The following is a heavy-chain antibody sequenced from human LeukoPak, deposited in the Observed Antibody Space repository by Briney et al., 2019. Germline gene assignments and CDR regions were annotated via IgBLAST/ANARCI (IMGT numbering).Heavy chain of an antibody. V-gene: IGHV4-31*03. CDR2: IYYTEIP. Sequence: SETLSLTCTVSGDPISSGGYYWSWIRQRPGKGLEWIGYIYYTEIPYYNPSLKSRLDMSIDTSKNQFFLKLSSVTAADTAVYFCAKDHAGGWGQGTLVTVSS. D-gene: IGHD3-10*01. CDR1: GDPISSGGYY. J-gene: IGHJ4*02. CDR3: AKDHAGG.